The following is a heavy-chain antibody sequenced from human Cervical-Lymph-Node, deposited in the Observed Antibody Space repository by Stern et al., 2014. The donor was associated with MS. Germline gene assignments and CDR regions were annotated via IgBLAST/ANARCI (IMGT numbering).Heavy chain of an antibody. V-gene: IGHV3-30*18. CDR2: ISYDGSNK. CDR1: GFTFSSYG. D-gene: IGHD3-16*01. CDR3: AKDTSPREYFYYGMAV. Sequence: VHLVESGGGVVQPGRSLRLSCAASGFTFSSYGLHWVRQAPGKGLEWVAVISYDGSNKDYGYSVKGRFTISRDNSKNTVYLQINSLRAEDTAVYYCAKDTSPREYFYYGMAVWGQGPTVPVSS. J-gene: IGHJ6*02.